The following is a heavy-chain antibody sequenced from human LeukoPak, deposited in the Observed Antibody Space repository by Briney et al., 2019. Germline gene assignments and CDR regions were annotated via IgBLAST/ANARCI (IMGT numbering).Heavy chain of an antibody. CDR3: ARDLSIAEAGGYFDY. Sequence: GRSLRLSCAASGFTFSSYAMHWVRQAPGKGLEWVAVISYDGSNKYYADSVKGRFTISRDNSKNTLYLQMNSLRAEDTAVYYCARDLSIAEAGGYFDYWGQGTLVTVSS. CDR2: ISYDGSNK. CDR1: GFTFSSYA. J-gene: IGHJ4*02. V-gene: IGHV3-30-3*01. D-gene: IGHD6-13*01.